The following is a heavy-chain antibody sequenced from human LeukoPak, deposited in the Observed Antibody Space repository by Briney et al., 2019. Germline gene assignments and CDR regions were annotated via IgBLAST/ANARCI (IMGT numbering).Heavy chain of an antibody. V-gene: IGHV1-46*01. D-gene: IGHD1-26*01. J-gene: IGHJ4*02. CDR1: GYTFTSYY. CDR2: INPSGGNT. CDR3: ARDRVGATFARDFDY. Sequence: ASVKVSCKASGYTFTSYYMHWVRQAPGQGLEWMGIINPSGGNTNYAQKLQGRVTMTTDTSTSTAYMELRSLRSDDTAVYYCARDRVGATFARDFDYWGQGTLVTVSS.